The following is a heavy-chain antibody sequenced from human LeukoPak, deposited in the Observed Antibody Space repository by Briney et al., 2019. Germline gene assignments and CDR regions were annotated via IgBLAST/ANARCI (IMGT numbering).Heavy chain of an antibody. CDR3: ARVVVAATGGDTDAFDI. Sequence: SETLSLTCTVSGGSISSGSYYWSWIRQPAGKGLAWIGRIYTSGSTNYNPSLKSRVTISVDTSKNQFSLKLSSVTAADTAVYYCARVVVAATGGDTDAFDIWGQGTMVTVSS. V-gene: IGHV4-61*02. CDR2: IYTSGST. J-gene: IGHJ3*02. CDR1: GGSISSGSYY. D-gene: IGHD2-15*01.